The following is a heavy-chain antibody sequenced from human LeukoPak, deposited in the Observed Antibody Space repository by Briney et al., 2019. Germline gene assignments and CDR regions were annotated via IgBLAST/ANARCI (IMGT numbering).Heavy chain of an antibody. CDR3: ARGPHSSLRSDNKYYYYMDV. D-gene: IGHD2-15*01. V-gene: IGHV4-4*09. J-gene: IGHJ6*03. Sequence: SETLSLTCTVSGGSISGYYWSWIRQPPGKGLEWIGYIYTSGSTNYNPSPKSRVTISVDTSKNQFSLKLSSVTAADTAVYYCARGPHSSLRSDNKYYYYMDVWGKGTTVTVSS. CDR1: GGSISGYY. CDR2: IYTSGST.